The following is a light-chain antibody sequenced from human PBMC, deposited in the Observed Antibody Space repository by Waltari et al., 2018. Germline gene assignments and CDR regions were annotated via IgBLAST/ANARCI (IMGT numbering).Light chain of an antibody. V-gene: IGLV1-47*01. CDR3: ATWDGNLSAVV. Sequence: QSVLTQPPSASGTPGQRVTISCSGSSSNIGRNYVYWYQQPPGTAPKLLIYRNDQRPSGVPDRFSGSKSGTSASLAISGLRSEDEADYYCATWDGNLSAVVFGGGTKLTVL. CDR1: SSNIGRNY. CDR2: RND. J-gene: IGLJ2*01.